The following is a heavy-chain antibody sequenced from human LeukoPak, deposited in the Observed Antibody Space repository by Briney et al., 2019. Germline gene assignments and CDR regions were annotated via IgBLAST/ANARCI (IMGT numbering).Heavy chain of an antibody. CDR3: ARGVLRGVIITAYYYYYMDV. D-gene: IGHD3-10*01. CDR2: IKSKTDGGTT. CDR1: GFTFSHAW. J-gene: IGHJ6*03. V-gene: IGHV3-15*01. Sequence: GGSLRLSCAVSGFTFSHAWMSWVRQAPGKGLEWVGRIKSKTDGGTTDYAAPVKGRFTISRDNAKNSLYLQMNSLRAEDTAVYYCARGVLRGVIITAYYYYYMDVWGKGTTVTISS.